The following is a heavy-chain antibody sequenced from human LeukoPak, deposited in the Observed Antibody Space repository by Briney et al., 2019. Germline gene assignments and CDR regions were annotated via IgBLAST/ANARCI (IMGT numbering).Heavy chain of an antibody. CDR1: GVSSFSTYE. Sequence: GGSLRLSCAASGVSSFSTYEMMWVRQAPGKGLEWVSAISGSGGSTYYADSVKGRFTISRDNSKNTLYLQMNSLRAEDTAVYYCASRGGLATITPVDYWGQGTLVTVSS. CDR2: ISGSGGST. CDR3: ASRGGLATITPVDY. J-gene: IGHJ4*02. V-gene: IGHV3-23*01. D-gene: IGHD5-12*01.